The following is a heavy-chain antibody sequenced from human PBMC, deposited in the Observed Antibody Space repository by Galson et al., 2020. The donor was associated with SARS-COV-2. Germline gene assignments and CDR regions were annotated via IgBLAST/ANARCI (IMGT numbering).Heavy chain of an antibody. Sequence: SETLSLTCTVSGGSISSSSYYWGWIRQPPGTGLEWIGNIYASGSTYYNPSVQSRVTIFADMSKNQISLKLSSVTAADTAVYYCASRGRWELPADYWGQGTLVTVSS. V-gene: IGHV4-39*01. CDR1: GGSISSSSYY. CDR3: ASRGRWELPADY. J-gene: IGHJ4*02. D-gene: IGHD1-26*01. CDR2: IYASGST.